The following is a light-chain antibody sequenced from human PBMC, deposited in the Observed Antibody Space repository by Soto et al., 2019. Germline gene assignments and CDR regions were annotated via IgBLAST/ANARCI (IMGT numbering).Light chain of an antibody. CDR2: EVS. J-gene: IGLJ1*01. CDR1: SSDIGSYNH. V-gene: IGLV2-14*01. CDR3: IAYTGSSTSYV. Sequence: QSALTQPASVSGSPGQSITISCSGTSSDIGSYNHVAWYQQFPSKSPKLTIYEVSSRPSGVSSRFSGSKSGNTPSLTISGLQAEDEADYYCIAYTGSSTSYVFGSGTKVTVL.